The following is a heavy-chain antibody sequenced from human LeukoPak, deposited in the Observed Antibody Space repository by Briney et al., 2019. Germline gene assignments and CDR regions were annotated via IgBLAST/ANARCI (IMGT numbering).Heavy chain of an antibody. J-gene: IGHJ6*04. D-gene: IGHD3-9*01. Sequence: PGGSLRLSCAASGFTVSSNYMSWVRQAPGKGLEWVSVIYSGGSTYYADSVKGRFTISRDDSKNTAYLQMDSLKTEDTAVYYCTRRDYSDILTGPDVWGKGTTVIVSS. CDR2: IYSGGST. CDR3: TRRDYSDILTGPDV. CDR1: GFTVSSNY. V-gene: IGHV3-53*01.